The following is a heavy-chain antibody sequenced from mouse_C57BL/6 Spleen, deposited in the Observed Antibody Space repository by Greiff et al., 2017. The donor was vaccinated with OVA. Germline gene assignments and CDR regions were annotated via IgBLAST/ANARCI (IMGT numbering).Heavy chain of an antibody. J-gene: IGHJ4*01. Sequence: QVQLKQPGAELVKPGASVKLSCKASGYTFTSYWMHWVKQRPGRGLEWIGRIDPNSGGTKYNEKFKSKATLTVDKPSSTAYMQLSSLTSADSAVYYCARDFSAMDYWGQGTSVTVSS. CDR1: GYTFTSYW. V-gene: IGHV1-72*01. CDR3: ARDFSAMDY. CDR2: IDPNSGGT.